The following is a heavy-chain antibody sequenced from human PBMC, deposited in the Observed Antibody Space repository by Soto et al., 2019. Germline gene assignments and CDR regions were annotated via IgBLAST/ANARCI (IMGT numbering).Heavy chain of an antibody. CDR1: GFTFSSYG. Sequence: QGQLVESGGGVVQPGRSLRLSCAASGFTFSSYGMHWVRQAPGKGLEWVAVIWYDGSNKYYADSVKGRFTISRDNSKNTLYLQMNSLRAEDTAVYYCGRADMGAYYYYGMDVWGQGTTVTVSS. J-gene: IGHJ6*02. V-gene: IGHV3-33*01. CDR3: GRADMGAYYYYGMDV. CDR2: IWYDGSNK. D-gene: IGHD5-18*01.